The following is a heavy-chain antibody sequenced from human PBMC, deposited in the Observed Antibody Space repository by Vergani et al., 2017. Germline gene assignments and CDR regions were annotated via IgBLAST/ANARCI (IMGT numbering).Heavy chain of an antibody. J-gene: IGHJ4*02. D-gene: IGHD2-15*01. CDR3: AREVRYCSGGSCYS. Sequence: QVQLQESGPGLVKPSQTLSLTCTVSGGSISSGSYYWNWIRMPAGKGLEWIGRIYTGGSTNYNSSLKGRVTILLDTSKNQFSLKLSSVTTAATSVYYCAREVRYCSGGSCYSWGQGTLVTVSS. V-gene: IGHV4-61*02. CDR2: IYTGGST. CDR1: GGSISSGSYY.